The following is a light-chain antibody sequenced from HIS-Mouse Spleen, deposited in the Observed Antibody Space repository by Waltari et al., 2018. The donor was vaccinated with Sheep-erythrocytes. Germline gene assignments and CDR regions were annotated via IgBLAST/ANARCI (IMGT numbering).Light chain of an antibody. Sequence: SYELTQPPSVPVSPGQTASITCPGDKLGDKYSCWYQQKPGQSPVLVIYQDSKRPPGIPERFSGSNSGNTATLTISGTQAMDEADYYCQAWDSSIVVFGGGTKLTVL. CDR3: QAWDSSIVV. V-gene: IGLV3-1*01. CDR2: QDS. J-gene: IGLJ2*01. CDR1: KLGDKY.